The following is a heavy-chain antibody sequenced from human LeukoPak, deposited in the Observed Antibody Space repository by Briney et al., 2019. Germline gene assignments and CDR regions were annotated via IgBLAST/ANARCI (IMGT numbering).Heavy chain of an antibody. V-gene: IGHV1-69*05. J-gene: IGHJ4*02. CDR2: IIPVFGTA. CDR3: ARMGKADYFDY. Sequence: ASVKVSCKASGGTFSSYAISWVRQAPGQGLEWMGGIIPVFGTANYAQKFQGRVTITTDESTSTAYMELSSLRSEDTAVYYCARMGKADYFDYWGQGTLVTVSS. CDR1: GGTFSSYA. D-gene: IGHD7-27*01.